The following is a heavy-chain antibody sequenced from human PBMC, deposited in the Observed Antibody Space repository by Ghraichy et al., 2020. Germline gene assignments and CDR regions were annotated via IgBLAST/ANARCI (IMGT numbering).Heavy chain of an antibody. CDR2: INHSGST. CDR1: GGSFSGYY. CDR3: AREWGAYCGGDCPFDY. Sequence: SETLSLTCAVYGGSFSGYYWSWIRQPPGKGLEWIGEINHSGSTNYNPSLKSRVTISVDTSKNQFSLKLSSVTAADTAVYYCAREWGAYCGGDCPFDYWGQGTLVTVSS. V-gene: IGHV4-34*01. J-gene: IGHJ4*02. D-gene: IGHD2-21*01.